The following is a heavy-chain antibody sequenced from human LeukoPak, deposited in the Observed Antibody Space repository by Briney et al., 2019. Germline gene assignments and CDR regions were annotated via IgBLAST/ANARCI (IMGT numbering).Heavy chain of an antibody. D-gene: IGHD6-19*01. CDR1: GFTFSGYA. Sequence: GGSLKLYCAASGFTFSGYAMSWVRQAPGQGLEWVSAISGSSGGTYYADSVKGRFTISRDNSKNTVYLQMNSLRAEDTAVYYCAKDRSPVRIAVAGTGQWFDAWGQGSVLTVSS. CDR2: ISGSSGGT. J-gene: IGHJ5*01. V-gene: IGHV3-23*01. CDR3: AKDRSPVRIAVAGTGQWFDA.